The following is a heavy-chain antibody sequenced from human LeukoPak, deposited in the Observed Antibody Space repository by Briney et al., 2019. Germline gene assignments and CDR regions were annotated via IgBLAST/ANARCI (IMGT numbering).Heavy chain of an antibody. J-gene: IGHJ3*02. CDR3: ARANAEDAFDI. CDR1: GGSISSSSYY. V-gene: IGHV4-39*07. CDR2: IYYSGST. Sequence: SETLSLTCTVSGGSISSSSYYWGWIRQPPGKGLEWIGSIYYSGSTYYNPSLKSRVTISVDTSKNQFSLKLSSVTAADTAVYYCARANAEDAFDIWGQGTMVTASS. D-gene: IGHD1-14*01.